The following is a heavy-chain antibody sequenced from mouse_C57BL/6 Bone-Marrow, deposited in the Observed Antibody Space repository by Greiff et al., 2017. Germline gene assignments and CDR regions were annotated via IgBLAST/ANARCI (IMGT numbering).Heavy chain of an antibody. J-gene: IGHJ2*01. CDR3: ARNYYQDY. V-gene: IGHV5-17*01. CDR1: GFTFSDSG. CDR2: ISSGSSTI. Sequence: EVHLVESGGGLVKPGGSLKLSCAASGFTFSDSGMHWVRQAPEKGLEWVAYISSGSSTIYYADTVKGRFTISRDNAKNTLFLQMTSLRSEDTAMYYCARNYYQDYWGQGTTLTVSS. D-gene: IGHD1-1*01.